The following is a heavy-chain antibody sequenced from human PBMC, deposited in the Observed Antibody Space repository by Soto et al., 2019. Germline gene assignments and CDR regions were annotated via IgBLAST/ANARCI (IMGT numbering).Heavy chain of an antibody. J-gene: IGHJ6*02. CDR2: INPSGGST. CDR3: ARSDLSSSFSYYYYGMDV. Sequence: QVQLVQSGAEVKKPGASVKVSCKASGYTFTSYYMHWVRQAPGQGLEWMGIINPSGGSTSYAQKFQGRVTMTRDTSTSAIYMELSSLRSEDTAVYYCARSDLSSSFSYYYYGMDVWGQGTTVTVSS. CDR1: GYTFTSYY. V-gene: IGHV1-46*01. D-gene: IGHD6-13*01.